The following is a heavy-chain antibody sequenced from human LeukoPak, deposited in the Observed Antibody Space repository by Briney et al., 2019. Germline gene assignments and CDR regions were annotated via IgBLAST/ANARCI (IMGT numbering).Heavy chain of an antibody. J-gene: IGHJ4*02. V-gene: IGHV4-61*02. Sequence: SQTLSHTCTVSGGSISSGSYYWSWIRQPAGKGLEWIGRIYTSGGTNYNPSLKSRVTISVDTSKNQFSLKLSSVTAADTAVYYCARYSYDSSGYYWDYFDYWGQGTLVTVSS. CDR1: GGSISSGSYY. CDR2: IYTSGGT. CDR3: ARYSYDSSGYYWDYFDY. D-gene: IGHD3-22*01.